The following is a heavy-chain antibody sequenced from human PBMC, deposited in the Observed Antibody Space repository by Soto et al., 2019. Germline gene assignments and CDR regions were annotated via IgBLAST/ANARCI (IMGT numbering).Heavy chain of an antibody. Sequence: PSETLSLTCAVSGYSISSGYYWGWIRQPPGKGLEWIGSIYHSGSTYYNPSLKSRVTISVDTSKNQFSLKLSSVTAADTAVYYCARVAIAVNDNWFDPWGQGTRVTVSS. D-gene: IGHD6-19*01. J-gene: IGHJ5*02. CDR1: GYSISSGYY. CDR3: ARVAIAVNDNWFDP. CDR2: IYHSGST. V-gene: IGHV4-38-2*01.